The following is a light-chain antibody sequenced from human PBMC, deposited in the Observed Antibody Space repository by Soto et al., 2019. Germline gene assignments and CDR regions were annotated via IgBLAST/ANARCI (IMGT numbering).Light chain of an antibody. J-gene: IGKJ5*01. V-gene: IGKV3-20*01. CDR3: QQYGSSPIT. CDR1: QSVDSTY. Sequence: EIVLTQSAGPLSLSPGERATLSCKSSQSVDSTYLGWYQQTSGQAPRLLIYTTSIRATGIPDRFSGSGSGTDFTLTISRLEPEDFAVYYCQQYGSSPITFGQGTRLEI. CDR2: TTS.